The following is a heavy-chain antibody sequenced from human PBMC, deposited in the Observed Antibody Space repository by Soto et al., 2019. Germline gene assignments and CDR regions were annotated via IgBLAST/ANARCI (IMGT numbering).Heavy chain of an antibody. Sequence: SETLSLTCTVSGGSISSSSYYWGWIRQPPGKGLEWIGSIYYSGSTYYNPSLKSRVTISVDTSKNQFSLKLSSVTAADTAVYYCARPSGWYMGAVDYWGQGTLVTVSS. CDR3: ARPSGWYMGAVDY. CDR2: IYYSGST. V-gene: IGHV4-39*01. D-gene: IGHD6-19*01. CDR1: GGSISSSSYY. J-gene: IGHJ4*02.